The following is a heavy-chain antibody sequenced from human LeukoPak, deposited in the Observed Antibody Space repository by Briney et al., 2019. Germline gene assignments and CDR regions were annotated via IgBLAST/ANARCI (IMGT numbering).Heavy chain of an antibody. J-gene: IGHJ4*02. CDR1: GGSTTSNF. CDR3: ARVSPPCSGGSCYSDY. D-gene: IGHD2-15*01. Sequence: SETLSLTCTVSGGSTTSNFWSWIRQPPGKGLEWIGEIHRSGSPNYNPSLQSRVTISIDRSRNQIALELSSVTAADTAVYYCARVSPPCSGGSCYSDYWGQGTLVTVSS. V-gene: IGHV4-59*12. CDR2: IHRSGSP.